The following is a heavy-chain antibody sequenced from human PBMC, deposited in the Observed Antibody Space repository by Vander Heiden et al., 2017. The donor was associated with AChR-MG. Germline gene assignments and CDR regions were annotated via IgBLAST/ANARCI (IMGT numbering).Heavy chain of an antibody. CDR3: ASRSRDY. CDR1: GFTLSIPY. CDR2: ITPDGSEK. V-gene: IGHV3-7*01. J-gene: IGHJ4*02. Sequence: EVQLMESGGGLAQPGGSLRLPCEASGFTLSIPYMMWVRQAPGKGLEWVANITPDGSEKQYVDSVKGRFTISRDNAKNSLSLQMNSLRAEDTAVYYCASRSRDYWGQGTVVTVSS.